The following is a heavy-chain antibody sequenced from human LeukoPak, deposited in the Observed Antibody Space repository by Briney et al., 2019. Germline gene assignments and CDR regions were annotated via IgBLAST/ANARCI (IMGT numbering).Heavy chain of an antibody. CDR1: GFSLTTTGLG. J-gene: IGHJ4*02. CDR3: AHYDAYRFMYYFDH. V-gene: IGHV2-5*02. Sequence: ESGPTLVNPTQTLTLTCTFSGFSLTTTGLGVGCIRQPPGKALEWLTLNYWDDNKLYSPSLKSRLTITKATSKNQVFLTMTNMDPVDTATYYCAHYDAYRFMYYFDHWGQGTLVTVSS. CDR2: NYWDDNK. D-gene: IGHD5-24*01.